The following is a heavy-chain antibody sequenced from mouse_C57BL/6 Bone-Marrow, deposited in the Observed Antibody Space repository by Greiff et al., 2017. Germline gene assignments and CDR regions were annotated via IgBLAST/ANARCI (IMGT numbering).Heavy chain of an antibody. CDR2: IDPETGGT. CDR3: TRRRHYFDY. J-gene: IGHJ2*01. CDR1: GYTFTDYE. V-gene: IGHV1-15*01. Sequence: VKLQESGAELVRPGASVTLSCKASGYTFTDYEMHWVKQTPVHGLEWIGAIDPETGGTAYNQKFKGKAILTADKSSSTAYMELRSLTSEDSAVYYCTRRRHYFDYWGQGTTLTVSS.